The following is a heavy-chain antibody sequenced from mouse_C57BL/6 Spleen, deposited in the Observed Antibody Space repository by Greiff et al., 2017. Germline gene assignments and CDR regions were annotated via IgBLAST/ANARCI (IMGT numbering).Heavy chain of an antibody. J-gene: IGHJ2*01. CDR3: ARPTYRSENYFDY. Sequence: VQLQQSGPVLVKPGASVKMSCKASGYTFTDYYMNWVKQSHGKSLEWIGVINPYNGGTSYNQKFKGKATLTVDKSSSTAYMELNRLTSEDSAVYYCARPTYRSENYFDYWGQGTTLTVSS. CDR2: INPYNGGT. CDR1: GYTFTDYY. D-gene: IGHD5-1*01. V-gene: IGHV1-19*01.